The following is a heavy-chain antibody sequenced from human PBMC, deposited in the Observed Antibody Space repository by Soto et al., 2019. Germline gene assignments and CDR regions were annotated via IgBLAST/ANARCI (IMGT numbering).Heavy chain of an antibody. D-gene: IGHD6-19*01. J-gene: IGHJ4*02. CDR3: AMLDSRGWALFDY. V-gene: IGHV4-34*01. CDR1: GGSFSGYD. Sequence: WETLSLTGAVYGGSFSGYDWSWIRQPPGKGLEWIGEINHSGSTNYNPSLKSRVTISVDTSKNQFSLELSSVTAADTAVYYCAMLDSRGWALFDYLGQGTLVTLCS. CDR2: INHSGST.